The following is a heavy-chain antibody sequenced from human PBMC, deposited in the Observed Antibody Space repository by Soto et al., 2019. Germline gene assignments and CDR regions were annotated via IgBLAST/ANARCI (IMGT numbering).Heavy chain of an antibody. CDR1: SGSISSTMYS. CDR2: IFYSGST. D-gene: IGHD2-8*02. Sequence: QLQLQESGPGLVKPSETLSLTCTVSSGSISSTMYSWDWIRQPPGKGLEWIGSIFYSGSTYYNPSLKSRVIISVDTSKNQFSLTLPPVTAAGTAVYYFARQSRGVTGHWFVPWRQGTLVTVSS. V-gene: IGHV4-39*01. CDR3: ARQSRGVTGHWFVP. J-gene: IGHJ5*02.